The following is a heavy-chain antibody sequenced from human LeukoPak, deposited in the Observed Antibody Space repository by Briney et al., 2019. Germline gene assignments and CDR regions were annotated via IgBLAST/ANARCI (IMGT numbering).Heavy chain of an antibody. J-gene: IGHJ4*02. D-gene: IGHD4-17*01. V-gene: IGHV3-23*01. CDR1: GFTFSSYA. Sequence: GGSLRLSCAASGFTFSSYAMSWVRQAAGKGLEWVSAISGSGGSTYYADSVKGRFTISRDNSKNTLYLQMNSLRAEDTAVYYCAKAKLSYGDYWDFDYWGQGTLVTVSS. CDR3: AKAKLSYGDYWDFDY. CDR2: ISGSGGST.